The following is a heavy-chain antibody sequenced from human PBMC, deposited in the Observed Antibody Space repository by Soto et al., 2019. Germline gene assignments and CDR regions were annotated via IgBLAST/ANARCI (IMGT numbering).Heavy chain of an antibody. CDR1: GGTFSSYA. Sequence: QVQLVQSGAEVKKPGSSVKVSCKASGGTFSSYAISWVRQAPGQGLEWMGGIIPIFGTANYAQKFQGRVTITADESTSTADMELSSLRSEDTAVYYCARVGLGYSYYYYGMDVWGQGTTVTVSS. V-gene: IGHV1-69*01. CDR2: IIPIFGTA. D-gene: IGHD5-18*01. J-gene: IGHJ6*02. CDR3: ARVGLGYSYYYYGMDV.